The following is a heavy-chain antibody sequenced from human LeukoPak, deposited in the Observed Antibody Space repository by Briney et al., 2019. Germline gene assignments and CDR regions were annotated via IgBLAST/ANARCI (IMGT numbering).Heavy chain of an antibody. CDR2: INHSGST. D-gene: IGHD6-19*01. CDR3: AIHSYSSGWWAIDY. J-gene: IGHJ4*02. Sequence: PSETLSLTCAVYGGSFSGYYWSWIRQPPGKGLEWIGEINHSGSTNYNPSLKSRVTISVDTSKNQFSLKPSAVTAADTAVYYCAIHSYSSGWWAIDYWGQGTLVTVSS. CDR1: GGSFSGYY. V-gene: IGHV4-34*01.